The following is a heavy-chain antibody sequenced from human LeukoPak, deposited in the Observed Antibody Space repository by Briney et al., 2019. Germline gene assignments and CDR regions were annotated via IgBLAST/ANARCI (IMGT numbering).Heavy chain of an antibody. V-gene: IGHV1-46*01. CDR3: ASRLSTSSSWYYYYGMDV. CDR1: GYTFTSYY. J-gene: IGHJ6*02. CDR2: INPSGGST. D-gene: IGHD6-13*01. Sequence: ASVKVSCKASGYTFTSYYMHWVRQAPGQGLEWMGIINPSGGSTSYAQKFQGRVTMTRDTSTSTAYMELSSLRSEDTAVYYCASRLSTSSSWYYYYGMDVWGQGTTVTVSS.